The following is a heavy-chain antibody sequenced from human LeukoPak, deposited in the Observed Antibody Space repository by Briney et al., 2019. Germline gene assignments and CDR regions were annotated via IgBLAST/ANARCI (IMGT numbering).Heavy chain of an antibody. CDR2: INTDSSDI. V-gene: IGHV3-21*05. CDR3: ARDTFQPGLIDS. CDR1: GFTFSRFA. Sequence: GGSLRLSCAASGFTFSRFAINWVRQAPGKGLEWISYINTDSSDIHYADSVKGRFTISRDNARNTLFLQLSSLSAEGSAVYYCARDTFQPGLIDSWGQGTLVTVSS. D-gene: IGHD2-2*01. J-gene: IGHJ4*02.